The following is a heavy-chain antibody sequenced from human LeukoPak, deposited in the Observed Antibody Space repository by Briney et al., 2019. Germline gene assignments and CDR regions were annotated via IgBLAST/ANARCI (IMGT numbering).Heavy chain of an antibody. J-gene: IGHJ6*03. V-gene: IGHV3-7*01. CDR3: ARRSYRGVIGVYYYYYMDV. CDR2: IKEDGSEK. D-gene: IGHD3-16*02. Sequence: GGSLKLSCVASGFRFSTYWMSWVRQAPGKGLEWVANIKEDGSEKYYVDSVKGRFTMSRDNAKNSVYLQMNRLRVEDAAVYYCARRSYRGVIGVYYYYYMDVWGKGTPVTVSS. CDR1: GFRFSTYW.